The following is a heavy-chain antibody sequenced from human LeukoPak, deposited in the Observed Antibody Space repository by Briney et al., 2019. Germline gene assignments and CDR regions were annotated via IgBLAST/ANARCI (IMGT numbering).Heavy chain of an antibody. CDR1: GYTFTGYY. D-gene: IGHD3-22*01. J-gene: IGHJ4*02. CDR2: INPNSGGT. V-gene: IGHV1-2*02. Sequence: GASVKVSCKASGYTFTGYYMHWVRQAPGQGLEWMGWINPNSGGTNYAQKFQGRVTMTRDTSISTAYMELSRLRSDDTAVYYCARDLPYYYDSSGHDYWGQGTLVTVSS. CDR3: ARDLPYYYDSSGHDY.